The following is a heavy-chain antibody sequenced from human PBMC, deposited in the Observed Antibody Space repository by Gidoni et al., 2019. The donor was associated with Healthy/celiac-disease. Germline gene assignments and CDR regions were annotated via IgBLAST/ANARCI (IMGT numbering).Heavy chain of an antibody. CDR1: GFPLSSYA. CDR3: AKERYYYGSGSYADY. V-gene: IGHV3-23*01. CDR2: ISGSGGST. D-gene: IGHD3-10*01. Sequence: EVQLLEPGGGVVQPGGSLRLSCAASGFPLSSYAMSWVRQAPGKGLVWVSVISGSGGSTYYADSVKGRFTISRDNSKNTLDLQMNSLRAEDTAVYYCAKERYYYGSGSYADYWGQGTLVTVSS. J-gene: IGHJ4*02.